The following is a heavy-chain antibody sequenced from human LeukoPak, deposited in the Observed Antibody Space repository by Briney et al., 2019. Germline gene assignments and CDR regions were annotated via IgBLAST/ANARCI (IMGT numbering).Heavy chain of an antibody. V-gene: IGHV4-39*01. Sequence: GSLRLSCAASGFTFSSYAVSWVRQPPGKGLEWIGTIHYSGSTYYNPSLKSRLTVSVDTSKNHFSLKLSSVTAADTAVYYCARQGTSAPFDYWGQGSLVTVSS. J-gene: IGHJ4*02. CDR2: IHYSGST. CDR1: GFTFSSYA. D-gene: IGHD6-6*01. CDR3: ARQGTSAPFDY.